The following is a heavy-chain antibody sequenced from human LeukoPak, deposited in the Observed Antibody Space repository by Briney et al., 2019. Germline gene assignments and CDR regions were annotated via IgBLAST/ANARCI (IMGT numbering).Heavy chain of an antibody. J-gene: IGHJ4*02. CDR1: GFTFTSHA. V-gene: IGHV3-23*01. CDR2: ISRIGGNT. Sequence: GGSLRLSCAASGFTFTSHAMSWVRQAPGEGLEWVSGISRIGGNTYYADSVKGRFTISRDNSKNMLYLQMNNLRAEDTAVYYCAVLWGSFFDYWGQGTLVTVSS. CDR3: AVLWGSFFDY. D-gene: IGHD3-16*01.